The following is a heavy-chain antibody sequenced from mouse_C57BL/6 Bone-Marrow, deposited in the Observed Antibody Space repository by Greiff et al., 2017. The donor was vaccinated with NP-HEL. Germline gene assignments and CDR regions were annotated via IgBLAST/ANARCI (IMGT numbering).Heavy chain of an antibody. V-gene: IGHV1-15*01. CDR3: TRSYGSIDY. J-gene: IGHJ2*01. CDR2: IDPETGGT. CDR1: GYTFTDYE. D-gene: IGHD1-1*01. Sequence: QVQLQQSGAELVRPGASVTLSCKASGYTFTDYEMHWVKQTPVHGLEWIGAIDPETGGTAYNQTVKGKHILTADKSSSTAYMQLRSLTSEDSAVYYCTRSYGSIDYWGQGTTLTVSS.